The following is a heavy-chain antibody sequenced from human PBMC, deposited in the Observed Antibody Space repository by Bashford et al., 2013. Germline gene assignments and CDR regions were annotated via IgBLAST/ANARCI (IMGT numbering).Heavy chain of an antibody. V-gene: IGHV3-74*01. CDR3: VRVPSPAGSQYPDF. Sequence: GGSLRLSCAASGFTFSDYWMHWVRQTPGKELLWVSRINSDGSSAIYADSVKGRFTVSRDNAKNMLYLQMNSLRAEDTSLYYCVRVPSPAGSQYPDFWGQGTLVTVSS. D-gene: IGHD3-10*01. CDR1: GFTFSDYW. J-gene: IGHJ4*02. CDR2: INSDGSSA.